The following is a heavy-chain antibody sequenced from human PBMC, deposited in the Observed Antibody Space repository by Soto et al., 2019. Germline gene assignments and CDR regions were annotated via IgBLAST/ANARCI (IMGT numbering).Heavy chain of an antibody. CDR2: ISYDGSNK. CDR3: AKSTGVLSGYYYYGMDV. D-gene: IGHD2-8*02. V-gene: IGHV3-30*18. CDR1: GFTFSSYG. J-gene: IGHJ6*02. Sequence: GGSLRLSCAASGFTFSSYGMHWVRQAPGKGLEWVAVISYDGSNKYYADSAKGRFTISRDNSKNTLYLQMNSLRAEVTAVYYCAKSTGVLSGYYYYGMDVWGQGTTVTVSS.